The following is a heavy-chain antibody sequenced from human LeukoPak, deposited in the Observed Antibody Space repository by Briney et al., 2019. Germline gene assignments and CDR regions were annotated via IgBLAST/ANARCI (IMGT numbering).Heavy chain of an antibody. Sequence: SGTLSLTCAVSGGSISSSNWWSWVRQPPGKGLEWIGEIYHSGSTNHNPSLKSRVTISVDKSNNQFSLKLSSVTAADTAVYYCARLAAADRYFDYWGQGALVTVSS. CDR1: GGSISSSNW. CDR2: IYHSGST. J-gene: IGHJ4*02. V-gene: IGHV4-4*02. CDR3: ARLAAADRYFDY. D-gene: IGHD6-13*01.